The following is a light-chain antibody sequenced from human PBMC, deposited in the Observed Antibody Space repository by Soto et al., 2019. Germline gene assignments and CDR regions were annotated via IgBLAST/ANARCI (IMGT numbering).Light chain of an antibody. CDR3: QQRSIWPPWT. CDR2: DAS. CDR1: QSVSNF. Sequence: SPAALSVTPGERATLTCTASQSVSNFLAWYQHTPGQAPRLLIYDASIRAAGVPARFSGSGSGTDFFLTISSLEPEDFAIYYCQQRSIWPPWTFGQGTKVDI. V-gene: IGKV3-11*01. J-gene: IGKJ1*01.